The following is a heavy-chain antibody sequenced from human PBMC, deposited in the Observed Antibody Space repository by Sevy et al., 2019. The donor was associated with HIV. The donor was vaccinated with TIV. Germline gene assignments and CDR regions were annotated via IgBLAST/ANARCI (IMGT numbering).Heavy chain of an antibody. CDR3: AKDFHDYGDFYFDY. CDR1: GFSFSSYA. V-gene: IGHV3-23*01. CDR2: IIGSGFRT. J-gene: IGHJ4*02. D-gene: IGHD4-17*01. Sequence: GGSLRLSCTASGFSFSSYAMSWVRQAPGKGLEWVSTIIGSGFRTYSADSVKGRFTISRDNSKNTLYLQMTSLRAEDTAVYYCAKDFHDYGDFYFDYWGRGTLVTVSS.